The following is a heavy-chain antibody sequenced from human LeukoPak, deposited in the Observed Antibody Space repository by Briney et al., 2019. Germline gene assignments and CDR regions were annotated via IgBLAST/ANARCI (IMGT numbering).Heavy chain of an antibody. V-gene: IGHV4-61*08. Sequence: SQTLSLTCTVSGGSISSGGYYWSWIRQPPGKGLEWIGYIYYSGSTNYNPSLKSRVTISVDTSKNQFSLKLSSVTAADTAVYYCARSALYSNYANWFDPWGQGTLVTVSS. CDR3: ARSALYSNYANWFDP. D-gene: IGHD4-11*01. CDR2: IYYSGST. J-gene: IGHJ5*02. CDR1: GGSISSGGYY.